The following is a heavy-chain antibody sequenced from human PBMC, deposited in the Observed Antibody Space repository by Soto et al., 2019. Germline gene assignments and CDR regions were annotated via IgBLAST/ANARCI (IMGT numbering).Heavy chain of an antibody. CDR3: GRYYTSSWSQSSYYYGMDV. Sequence: PGGSLRLSCAASGFTFSSYSMNWVRQAPGKGLEWVSSISSSGGYIYYGDSVKGRFTISRDNAKNSLHLQMNSLRAEDTAVYYCGRYYTSSWSQSSYYYGMDVWGQGTTVTVSS. V-gene: IGHV3-21*06. J-gene: IGHJ6*02. CDR2: ISSSGGYI. CDR1: GFTFSSYS. D-gene: IGHD6-13*01.